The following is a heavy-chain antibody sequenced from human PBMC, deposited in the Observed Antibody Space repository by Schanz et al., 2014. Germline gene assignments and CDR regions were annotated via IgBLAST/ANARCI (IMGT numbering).Heavy chain of an antibody. J-gene: IGHJ4*02. CDR2: ISHDGNNK. CDR3: ARVVAAAPQGCNY. V-gene: IGHV3-30*04. CDR1: GFTFGSYP. D-gene: IGHD2-15*01. Sequence: QVQLVESGGGVVQPGRSLRLSCAASGFTFGSYPLHWVRQAPGKGLEWVAVISHDGNNKYYGDSVKGRFTISRDNSKNTVYLLMNSLRVEDTAVYYCARVVAAAPQGCNYWGRGTLVTVSS.